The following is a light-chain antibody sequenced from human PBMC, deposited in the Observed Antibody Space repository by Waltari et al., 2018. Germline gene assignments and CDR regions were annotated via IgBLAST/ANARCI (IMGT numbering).Light chain of an antibody. V-gene: IGKV3-15*01. CDR2: AAS. CDR3: QQYNNWPLT. J-gene: IGKJ1*01. CDR1: QSVSSD. Sequence: EMVMTQSPATLSVSPGERATLSRRASQSVSSDLAWYQQKSGQAPRLLIYAASNRGTGIPARFNGGGSGKEFTLTISSLQSGDSAVYYCQQYNNWPLTFGQGTKVEIK.